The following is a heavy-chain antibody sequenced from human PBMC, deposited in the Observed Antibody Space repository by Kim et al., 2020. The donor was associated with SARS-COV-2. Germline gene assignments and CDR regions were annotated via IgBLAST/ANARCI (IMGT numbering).Heavy chain of an antibody. D-gene: IGHD3-16*01. V-gene: IGHV3-23*01. CDR3: AKDLYYDYVWGSYSYDD. J-gene: IGHJ4*02. Sequence: KGRFTISRDNSKNTLYLQMNSLRAEDTAVYYCAKDLYYDYVWGSYSYDDWGQGTLVTVSS.